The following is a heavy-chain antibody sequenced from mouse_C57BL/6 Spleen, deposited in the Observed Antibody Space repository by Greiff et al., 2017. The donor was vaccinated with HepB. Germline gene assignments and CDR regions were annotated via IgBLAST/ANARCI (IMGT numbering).Heavy chain of an antibody. CDR3: TRFYYGYDNYAMDY. Sequence: EVQLVESGEGLVKPGGSLKLSCAASGFTFSSYAMSWVRQTPEKRLEWVAYISSGGDYIYYADTVKGRFTISRDNARNTLYLQMSSLKSEDTAMYYCTRFYYGYDNYAMDYWGQGTSVTVSS. J-gene: IGHJ4*01. V-gene: IGHV5-9-1*02. CDR2: ISSGGDYI. D-gene: IGHD2-2*01. CDR1: GFTFSSYA.